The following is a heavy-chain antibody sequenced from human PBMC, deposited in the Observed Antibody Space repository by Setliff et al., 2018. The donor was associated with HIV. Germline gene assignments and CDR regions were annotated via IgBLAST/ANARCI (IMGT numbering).Heavy chain of an antibody. CDR2: IYYGRSS. Sequence: SETLSLTCTLSGGSMSSYYWTWIRQPPGKGLEWIGYIYYGRSSKYNPSLESRVTISGDTSKNQFSLKLTSVTAADTAAYFCARTRYYYDSSDRYWVIDSWGPGALVTVSS. V-gene: IGHV4-59*01. CDR3: ARTRYYYDSSDRYWVIDS. CDR1: GGSMSSYY. J-gene: IGHJ5*01. D-gene: IGHD3-22*01.